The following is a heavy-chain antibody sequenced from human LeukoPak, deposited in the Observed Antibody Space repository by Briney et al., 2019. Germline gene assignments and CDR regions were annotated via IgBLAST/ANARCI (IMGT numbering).Heavy chain of an antibody. D-gene: IGHD1-14*01. CDR2: SYSDTNT. J-gene: IGHJ3*02. Sequence: GGSLRLSCAASGFTFSSYWMSWVRQAPGKGLEWVSISYSDTNTNYADSVKGRFTISRDTSQNTLSLQMNSLRAEDTAVYYCVRKNRDFNAAFDIWGQGTVVTVSA. V-gene: IGHV3-53*01. CDR1: GFTFSSYW. CDR3: VRKNRDFNAAFDI.